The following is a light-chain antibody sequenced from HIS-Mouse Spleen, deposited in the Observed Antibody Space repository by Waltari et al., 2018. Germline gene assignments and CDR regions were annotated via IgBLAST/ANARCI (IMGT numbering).Light chain of an antibody. CDR2: EGS. Sequence: QSALTQPASVSGPPGQSITISCTATSSDVGSYNLFSWYQQHPGNTPKLMIYEGSKRPSGVSNRFSGSKSGNTASLTISGLQAEDEADYYCCSYAGSSTWVFGGGTKLTVL. J-gene: IGLJ3*02. CDR1: SSDVGSYNL. CDR3: CSYAGSSTWV. V-gene: IGLV2-23*01.